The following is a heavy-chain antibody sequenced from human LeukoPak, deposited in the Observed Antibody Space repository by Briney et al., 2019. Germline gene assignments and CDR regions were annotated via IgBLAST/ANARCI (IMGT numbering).Heavy chain of an antibody. D-gene: IGHD3-10*01. CDR3: ARDRVEWFGELLTDY. CDR2: KKQDGSEK. Sequence: GGSLRLSCAASGFTFSSYWMSWVRQAPGKGLEWVANKKQDGSEKYYVDSVKGRFTISRDNAKNSLYLQMNSLRAEDTAVYYCARDRVEWFGELLTDYWGQGTLVTVSS. CDR1: GFTFSSYW. V-gene: IGHV3-7*03. J-gene: IGHJ4*02.